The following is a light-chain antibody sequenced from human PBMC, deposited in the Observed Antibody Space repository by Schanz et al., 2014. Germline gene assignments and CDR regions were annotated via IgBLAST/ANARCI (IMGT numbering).Light chain of an antibody. V-gene: IGKV2-30*01. CDR1: QSLVYSDGNTY. Sequence: DVVMPQSPLSLPVTLGQPASISCRSSQSLVYSDGNTYLNWFHQRPGQSPRRLIYKISNRDSGVPDRFSGSGSGLDFTLKITRVEAEDVGVYYCMQGSLWPYTFGQGTKLEIK. J-gene: IGKJ2*01. CDR2: KIS. CDR3: MQGSLWPYT.